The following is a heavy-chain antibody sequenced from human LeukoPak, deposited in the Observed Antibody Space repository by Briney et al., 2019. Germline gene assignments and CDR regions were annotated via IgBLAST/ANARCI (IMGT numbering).Heavy chain of an antibody. Sequence: ASVKVSCKASGYTFTSYYMHWVRQAPGQGLEWMGIINPSGGSTSYAQKFQGRVTMTRDMSTSTVYMELSSLRSEDTAVYYCAREGGGIVLMVTDAFDIWGQGTMVTVSS. J-gene: IGHJ3*02. CDR3: AREGGGIVLMVTDAFDI. CDR2: INPSGGST. CDR1: GYTFTSYY. V-gene: IGHV1-46*01. D-gene: IGHD2-8*01.